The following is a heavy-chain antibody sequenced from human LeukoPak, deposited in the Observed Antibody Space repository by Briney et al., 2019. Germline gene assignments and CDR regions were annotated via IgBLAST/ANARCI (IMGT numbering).Heavy chain of an antibody. CDR2: IYYSGRST. D-gene: IGHD3-10*01. J-gene: IGHJ5*02. CDR1: GGSISSYY. CDR3: ARGGYYGSGNDFRFDP. V-gene: IGHV4-59*01. Sequence: SETLSLTCTVSGGSISSYYWSWIRQPPGKGLEWIGYIYYSGRSTYYNPSLKSRVTISIDTSKNQFSLKLSSVTAADTAVYYCARGGYYGSGNDFRFDPWGQGTLVTVSS.